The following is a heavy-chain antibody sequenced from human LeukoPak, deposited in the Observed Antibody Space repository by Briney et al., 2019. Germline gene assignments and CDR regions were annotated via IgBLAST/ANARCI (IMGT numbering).Heavy chain of an antibody. CDR1: GYSFTHYW. CDR2: INPGDSDT. V-gene: IGHV5-51*01. Sequence: PGESLKISCKASGYSFTHYWIGWVRQMPGKGLEWMGIINPGDSDTRYSPAFQGQVTISADKSISTAFLQWSSLKASDTAIYYCAMAYCDGGRCYWFDPWGQGTLVTVSS. D-gene: IGHD2-21*01. J-gene: IGHJ5*02. CDR3: AMAYCDGGRCYWFDP.